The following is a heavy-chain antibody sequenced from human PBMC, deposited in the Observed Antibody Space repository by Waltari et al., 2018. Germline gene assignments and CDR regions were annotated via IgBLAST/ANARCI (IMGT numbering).Heavy chain of an antibody. CDR1: GFTFDDYT. CDR2: IRSKAYGGTT. D-gene: IGHD2-15*01. CDR3: TRGWQLVFDY. Sequence: EVQLVESGGVVVQPGGSLRLSCAASGFTFDDYTMHWVRQAPGKGLEWVGFIRSKAYGGTTEYAASVKGRFTISRDDSKSIAYLQMNSLKTEDTAVYYCTRGWQLVFDYWGQGTLVTVSS. V-gene: IGHV3-49*04. J-gene: IGHJ4*02.